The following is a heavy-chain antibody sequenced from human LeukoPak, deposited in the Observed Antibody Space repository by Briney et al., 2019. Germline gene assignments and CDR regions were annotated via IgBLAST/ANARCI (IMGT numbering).Heavy chain of an antibody. D-gene: IGHD6-19*01. CDR2: TFGSASKI. CDR1: GFTFPTYS. V-gene: IGHV3-23*01. J-gene: IGHJ3*01. CDR3: VKDRVPDSGWSFDV. Sequence: GGSLRLSCTTSGFTFPTYSMGWVRQAPGQGLEWVASTFGSASKIYHADSVKGRFTVSRDNSKNALYLQMNGLRVEDTALYYCVKDRVPDSGWSFDVWGQGTMVTVSA.